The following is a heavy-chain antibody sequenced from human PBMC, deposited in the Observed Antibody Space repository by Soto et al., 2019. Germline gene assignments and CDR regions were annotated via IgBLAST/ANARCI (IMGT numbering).Heavy chain of an antibody. CDR2: ISKSDYT. CDR1: GFAFNNYG. D-gene: IGHD3-22*01. Sequence: PGGSLRLSCTVSGFAFNNYGINWVRQAPGEGLEWVSSISKSDYTYYSDSVQGRFTISRDNAKNSVSLQMNTLRVEDTAVYYCARVLSGYARTSQRGSDVWGQGTTVTVSS. CDR3: ARVLSGYARTSQRGSDV. J-gene: IGHJ6*02. V-gene: IGHV3-21*01.